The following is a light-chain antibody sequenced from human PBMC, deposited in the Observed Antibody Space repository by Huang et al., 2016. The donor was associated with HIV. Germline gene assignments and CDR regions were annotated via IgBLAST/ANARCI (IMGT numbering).Light chain of an antibody. Sequence: DIQMTQSPSTLSASVGDRVTITCRGSQSISCWLAWYQQKPGKAPKLRIYKASSLESGVPSRVSGSGSGTEFTLTISSLQPDDFATYYCQQYNSYSWTFGQGTKVEIK. J-gene: IGKJ1*01. CDR1: QSISCW. CDR2: KAS. CDR3: QQYNSYSWT. V-gene: IGKV1-5*03.